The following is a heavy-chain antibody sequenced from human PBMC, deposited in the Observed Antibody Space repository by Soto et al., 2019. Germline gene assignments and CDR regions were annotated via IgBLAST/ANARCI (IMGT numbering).Heavy chain of an antibody. CDR3: ASATVNYYYGMDV. J-gene: IGHJ6*02. D-gene: IGHD4-4*01. CDR2: IIPIFGTA. V-gene: IGHV1-69*13. Sequence: SVKVSCKASGGTFSSYAISWVRQAPGQGLEWMGGIIPIFGTANYAQKFQGRVTITADESTSTAYMELSSLRSEDTAVYYCASATVNYYYGMDVWGQGTTVTVSS. CDR1: GGTFSSYA.